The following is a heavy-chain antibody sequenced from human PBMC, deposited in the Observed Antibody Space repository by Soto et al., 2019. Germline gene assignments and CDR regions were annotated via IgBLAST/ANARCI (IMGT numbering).Heavy chain of an antibody. Sequence: SETLSLTCGVYGGSFSGYFWTWVRQPPGKGLEWIGQINHSGNTNYNPSLKSRVTMSVGTSKNQFSLKLTSVTAADTAVYYCARAQLVDFTVLAVATYFDFWGQGALVTVSS. D-gene: IGHD2-15*01. CDR2: INHSGNT. V-gene: IGHV4-34*01. CDR3: ARAQLVDFTVLAVATYFDF. J-gene: IGHJ4*02. CDR1: GGSFSGYF.